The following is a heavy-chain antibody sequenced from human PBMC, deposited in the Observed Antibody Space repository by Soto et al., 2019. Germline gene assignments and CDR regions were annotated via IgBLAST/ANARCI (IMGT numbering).Heavy chain of an antibody. V-gene: IGHV4-31*03. Sequence: SETLSLTCTVSGGSISSGGYYWSWIRQHPGKGLEWIGYIYYSGSTYYNPSLKSRVTISVDTSKNQFSLKLSSVTAADTAVYYCARWCPVAQGSWSFDYWGQGTLVTVSS. J-gene: IGHJ4*02. D-gene: IGHD6-13*01. CDR3: ARWCPVAQGSWSFDY. CDR2: IYYSGST. CDR1: GGSISSGGYY.